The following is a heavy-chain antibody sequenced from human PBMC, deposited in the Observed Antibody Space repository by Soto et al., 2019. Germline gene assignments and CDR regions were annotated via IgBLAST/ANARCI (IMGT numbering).Heavy chain of an antibody. CDR2: IKPDGSEV. Sequence: EVQLVESGGGLVLPGGSPRLSCAASGFIFSSSWMTWVRQAPGKGLEWVANIKPDGSEVYYADSVKGRFTISRDNPRNSLYLQMSSLRAEDTAVYYCAGESLLKSIPIYGYYYYAMDVWGQGTTVIVSS. J-gene: IGHJ6*02. CDR3: AGESLLKSIPIYGYYYYAMDV. D-gene: IGHD3-3*01. CDR1: GFIFSSSW. V-gene: IGHV3-7*03.